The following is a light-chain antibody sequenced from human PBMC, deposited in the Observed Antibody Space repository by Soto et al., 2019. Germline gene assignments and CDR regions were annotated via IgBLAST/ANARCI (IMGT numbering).Light chain of an antibody. CDR1: QSAHNN. CDR3: RGDQGGPLP. J-gene: IGKJ4*01. V-gene: IGKV3-15*01. CDR2: LTS. Sequence: EIVMTQSPATLSVSPGERATLSCRASQSAHNNLAWYQQKPGQAPRLLIYLTSTRATGVPARFSGSGSGTGFPLPISGLEVEDFAFFYGRGDQGGPLPFGGGTKGEIK.